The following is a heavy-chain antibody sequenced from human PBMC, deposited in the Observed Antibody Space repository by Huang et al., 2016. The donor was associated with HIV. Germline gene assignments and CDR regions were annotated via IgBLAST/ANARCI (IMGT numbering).Heavy chain of an antibody. CDR1: SYVFTSYS. V-gene: IGHV1-18*01. Sequence: QGPLVQSGGEVKKPGASVKVPCRASSYVFTSYSITWVRQAPGQGLEWMGWISPYNTNTDNAQKFQGRVTMTADTYTSTAYMELRNLRFDDTTVYYCARVKILTGAFDIWGQGALVTVS. J-gene: IGHJ3*02. CDR3: ARVKILTGAFDI. D-gene: IGHD3-9*01. CDR2: ISPYNTNT.